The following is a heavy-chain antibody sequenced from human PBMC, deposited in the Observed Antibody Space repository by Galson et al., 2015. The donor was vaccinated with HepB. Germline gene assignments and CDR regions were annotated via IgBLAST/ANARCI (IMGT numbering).Heavy chain of an antibody. D-gene: IGHD6-13*01. V-gene: IGHV3-30-3*01. CDR1: GFTFSSYA. Sequence: SLRLSCAASGFTFSSYAMHWVRQAPGKGLEWVAVISYDGSNKYYADSVKGRFTISRDNSKNTLYLQMNSLRAEDTAVYYCARDPLSYSSSWFSWYFDLWGRGTLVTVSS. CDR3: ARDPLSYSSSWFSWYFDL. CDR2: ISYDGSNK. J-gene: IGHJ2*01.